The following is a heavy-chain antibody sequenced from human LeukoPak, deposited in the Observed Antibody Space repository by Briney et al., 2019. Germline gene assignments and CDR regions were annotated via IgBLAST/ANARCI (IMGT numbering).Heavy chain of an antibody. CDR3: ARKAVGATFFFDY. CDR2: IYYSGST. D-gene: IGHD1-26*01. V-gene: IGHV4-59*12. Sequence: PSETLSLTCTVSGGSISSYYWSWIRQPPGKGLEWIGYIYYSGSTNYNPSLKSRVTISVDTSKNQFSLKLSSVTAADTAVYYCARKAVGATFFFDYWGQGTLVTVSS. CDR1: GGSISSYY. J-gene: IGHJ4*02.